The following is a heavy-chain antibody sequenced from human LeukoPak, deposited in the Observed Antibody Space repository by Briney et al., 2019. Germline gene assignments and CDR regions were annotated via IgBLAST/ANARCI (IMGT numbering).Heavy chain of an antibody. CDR3: AKGNYYDFWSGREKNFDY. J-gene: IGHJ4*02. D-gene: IGHD3-3*01. Sequence: GGSLRLSCAASGFTVSSNYMSWVRQAPGKGLEWVSVIYSGGSTYYADSVKGRFTISRHNSKNTLYLQMNSLRAEDTAVYYCAKGNYYDFWSGREKNFDYWGQGTLVTVSS. CDR2: IYSGGST. CDR1: GFTVSSNY. V-gene: IGHV3-53*01.